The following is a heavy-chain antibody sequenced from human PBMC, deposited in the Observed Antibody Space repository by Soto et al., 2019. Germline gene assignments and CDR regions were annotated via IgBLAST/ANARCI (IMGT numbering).Heavy chain of an antibody. CDR3: ARDLGYSSGWYYFDF. CDR1: GGTFSRYS. CDR2: ISPYNGIA. D-gene: IGHD6-19*01. J-gene: IGHJ4*02. Sequence: GASVKVSCKASGGTFSRYSITWVRQAPGQGLEWIGRISPYNGIANYAQKLQGRVTMTTDKSTSTAYMEVRSLRSDDTAVYYCARDLGYSSGWYYFDFWGQGTLVTVSS. V-gene: IGHV1-18*01.